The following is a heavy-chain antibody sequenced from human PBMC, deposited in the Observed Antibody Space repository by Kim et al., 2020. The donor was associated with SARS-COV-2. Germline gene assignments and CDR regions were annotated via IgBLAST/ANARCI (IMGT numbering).Heavy chain of an antibody. D-gene: IGHD6-19*01. CDR3: TRGNPIAGGWYDAFD. CDR1: GFTFSGST. CDR2: IRSKANSYAT. J-gene: IGHJ3*02. Sequence: GGSLRLSCAASGFTFSGSTMHWVRQASRKGLEWVGRIRSKANSYATAYAASVKNRFTISRDDSKNTAYLQMNSLKTEDTDVYYSTRGNPIAGGWYDAFD. V-gene: IGHV3-73*01.